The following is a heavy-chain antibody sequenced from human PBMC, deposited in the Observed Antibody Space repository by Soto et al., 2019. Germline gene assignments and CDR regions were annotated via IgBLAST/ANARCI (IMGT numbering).Heavy chain of an antibody. CDR1: GLTFRNYW. CDR2: INEDGGAK. V-gene: IGHV3-7*01. Sequence: EVQLVESGGGLVQPGESLRLSCAASGLTFRNYWLSWVRQAPGQGLEWVASINEDGGAKYFLDSVKGRFIISRDNARSTLSLQMHSLRAEDTAVYYCARGPWWGQGTLVTVSS. CDR3: ARGPW. J-gene: IGHJ4*02.